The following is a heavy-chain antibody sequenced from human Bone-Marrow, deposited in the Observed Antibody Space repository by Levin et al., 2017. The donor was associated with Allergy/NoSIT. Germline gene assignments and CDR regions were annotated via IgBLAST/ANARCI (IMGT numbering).Heavy chain of an antibody. CDR1: GFTFNNYA. Sequence: ASVKVSCTASGFTFNNYAMTWVRQAPGKGLEWVSAISTAGSNTYYSDSVRGRFTISRDNSKNTLYLQMNSLRVEDTAVYYCAKDGAGTYYGIDYWGQGSLVTVSS. CDR2: ISTAGSNT. CDR3: AKDGAGTYYGIDY. J-gene: IGHJ4*02. V-gene: IGHV3-23*01. D-gene: IGHD1-26*01.